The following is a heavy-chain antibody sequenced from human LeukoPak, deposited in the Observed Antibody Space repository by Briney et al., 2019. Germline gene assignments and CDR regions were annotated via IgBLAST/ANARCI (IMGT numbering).Heavy chain of an antibody. CDR1: GFTFSSYA. CDR2: ISCSGGST. Sequence: GGSLRLSCAASGFTFSSYAMSWVRQAPGKGLEWVSAISCSGGSTYYADSVKGRFTISRDNSKNTLYLQMNSLRAEDTAVYYCAKGPSLGYCSSTSCSNFDYWGQGTLVTVSS. CDR3: AKGPSLGYCSSTSCSNFDY. V-gene: IGHV3-23*01. J-gene: IGHJ4*02. D-gene: IGHD2-2*01.